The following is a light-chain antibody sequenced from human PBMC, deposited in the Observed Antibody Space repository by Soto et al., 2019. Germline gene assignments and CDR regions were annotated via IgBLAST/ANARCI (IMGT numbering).Light chain of an antibody. Sequence: QSALTQPPSASGSPGQSVTISCTGTSSDVGGYKYVSWYQQHPGKAPKLMIFEVNKRPSGVPDRFSGSKSGSRASLTVSGLQAEDEADYYCSSYAGINNVGVFGTGTKLTVL. V-gene: IGLV2-8*01. CDR2: EVN. CDR3: SSYAGINNVGV. J-gene: IGLJ1*01. CDR1: SSDVGGYKY.